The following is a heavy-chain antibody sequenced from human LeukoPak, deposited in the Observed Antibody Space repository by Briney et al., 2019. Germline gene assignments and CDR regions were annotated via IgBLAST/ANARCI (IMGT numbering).Heavy chain of an antibody. CDR3: ARPYSSGWSGAFDI. Sequence: PSKTLSLTCTVSGGSISSYYWSWIRQPPGKGLEWIGNIYTSGNTNYNPSLKSRVAISVDTSKNQFSLKLNSVTAADTAVYYCARPYSSGWSGAFDIWGQGTMVTVSS. D-gene: IGHD6-19*01. CDR1: GGSISSYY. CDR2: IYTSGNT. J-gene: IGHJ3*02. V-gene: IGHV4-4*09.